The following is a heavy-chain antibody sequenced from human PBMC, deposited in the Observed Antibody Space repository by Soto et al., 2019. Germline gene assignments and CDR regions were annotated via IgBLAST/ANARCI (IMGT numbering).Heavy chain of an antibody. D-gene: IGHD3-10*01. Sequence: LRLSCAASGLTFSSYGMHWVRQAPGKGLEWVAVISYDGSNKYYADSVKGRFTISRDNSKNTLYLQMNSLRAEDTAVYYCAKDERFGDYGMDVWGQGTTVTVSS. CDR1: GLTFSSYG. CDR2: ISYDGSNK. J-gene: IGHJ6*02. V-gene: IGHV3-30*18. CDR3: AKDERFGDYGMDV.